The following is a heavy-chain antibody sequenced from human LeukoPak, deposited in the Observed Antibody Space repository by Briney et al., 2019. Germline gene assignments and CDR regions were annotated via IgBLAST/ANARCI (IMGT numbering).Heavy chain of an antibody. CDR1: GYTFTGYY. D-gene: IGHD3-10*01. Sequence: ASVKVSCKASGYTFTGYYMHWVRQAPGQGLEWMGWINPNSGGTNYAQKFQGRVTMTRDTSISTAYMELSRLRSDDTAVYYCARVFTYYYGSGSYFGAFDPWGQGTLVTVSS. V-gene: IGHV1-2*02. CDR2: INPNSGGT. J-gene: IGHJ5*02. CDR3: ARVFTYYYGSGSYFGAFDP.